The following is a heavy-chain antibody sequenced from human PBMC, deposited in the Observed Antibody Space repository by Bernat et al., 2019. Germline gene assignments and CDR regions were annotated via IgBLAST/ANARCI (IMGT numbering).Heavy chain of an antibody. J-gene: IGHJ3*02. CDR1: GGSINSSSYY. CDR2: IYYSGST. V-gene: IGHV4-39*01. CDR3: ARQPQLLSDSFDI. Sequence: QLQLQESGTGLVKPSETLSLTCTVSGGSINSSSYYWGWIRQPPGKGLEWIGSIYYSGSTYYNPSLKSRVTISVDTSKNQFSLKLSSVTAADTAVYYCARQPQLLSDSFDICGQLKIFTICS. D-gene: IGHD6-19*01.